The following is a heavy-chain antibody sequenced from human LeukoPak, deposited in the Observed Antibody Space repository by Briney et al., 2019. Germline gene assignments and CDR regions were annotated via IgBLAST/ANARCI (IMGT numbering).Heavy chain of an antibody. CDR3: ARDTVGAAYDAFDI. D-gene: IGHD2-15*01. V-gene: IGHV4-61*02. CDR1: GGSISSGSYY. CDR2: IYTSGST. Sequence: PSQTLSLTCTVSGGSISSGSYYWSWIRQPAGKGLEWIGRIYTSGSTNYNPSLRSRVTISVDTSKNQFSLKLSSVTAADTAVYYCARDTVGAAYDAFDIWGQGTMVTVSS. J-gene: IGHJ3*02.